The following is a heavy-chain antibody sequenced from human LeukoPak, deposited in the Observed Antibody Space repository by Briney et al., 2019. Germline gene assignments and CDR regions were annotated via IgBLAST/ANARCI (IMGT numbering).Heavy chain of an antibody. V-gene: IGHV3-23*01. Sequence: GGSLRLSCAASRFTFSNFGMSWVRQAPGKGLEWVSAISGSGGSTYYADSVKGRFTISRDNSKNTLYLQMNSLRAEDAAVYYCAKSSYYDSSGYYREYYFDYWGQGTLVTVSS. J-gene: IGHJ4*02. CDR3: AKSSYYDSSGYYREYYFDY. CDR1: RFTFSNFG. CDR2: ISGSGGST. D-gene: IGHD3-22*01.